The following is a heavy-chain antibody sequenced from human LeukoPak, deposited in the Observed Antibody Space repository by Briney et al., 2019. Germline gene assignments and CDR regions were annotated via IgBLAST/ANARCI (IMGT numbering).Heavy chain of an antibody. V-gene: IGHV3-7*03. J-gene: IGHJ4*02. CDR3: VRWGAWSSFDY. Sequence: GGSLRLSCVGSGFIFSGYWMSWVRQAPGKGLEWVANIKQDGSEKYYADSVRGRFNISSENTKNSLSLQMNSLTVDDTAVYYCVRWGAWSSFDYWGQGTPVTVST. CDR2: IKQDGSEK. D-gene: IGHD6-19*01. CDR1: GFIFSGYW.